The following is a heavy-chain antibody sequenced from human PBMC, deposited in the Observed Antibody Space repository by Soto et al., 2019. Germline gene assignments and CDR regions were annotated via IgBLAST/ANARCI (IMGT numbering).Heavy chain of an antibody. J-gene: IGHJ6*02. CDR2: IMPIFRTP. Sequence: QVQLEQSGAEVKKPGSSVKVSCKASGGTFSTSAISWVRQAPGQGLEWMGGIMPIFRTPDYAQKFQGRVTVSADESTSTAYMELSGLRSDDTAVYYCARDNDRPQLGGTYYYILDVWGQGTTITVSS. V-gene: IGHV1-69*12. CDR3: ARDNDRPQLGGTYYYILDV. D-gene: IGHD2-8*01. CDR1: GGTFSTSA.